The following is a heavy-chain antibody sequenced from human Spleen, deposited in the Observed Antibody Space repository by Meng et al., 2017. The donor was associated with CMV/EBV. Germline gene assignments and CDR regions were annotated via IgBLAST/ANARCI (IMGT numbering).Heavy chain of an antibody. CDR2: INHSGST. CDR3: ARGPSVNTWHNWFDP. J-gene: IGHJ5*02. CDR1: GGSFSGHY. D-gene: IGHD4-11*01. V-gene: IGHV4-34*01. Sequence: GGSFSGHYWSWIRQPPGKGLEWIGEINHSGSTNYNASFKSRVTISIATSKNHFSLKLTSVTAADTAVYYCARGPSVNTWHNWFDPWGQGTLVTVSS.